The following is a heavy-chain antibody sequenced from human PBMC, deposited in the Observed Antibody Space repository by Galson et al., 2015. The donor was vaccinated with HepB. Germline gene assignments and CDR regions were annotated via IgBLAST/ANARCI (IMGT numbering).Heavy chain of an antibody. CDR3: AREPYYYYGMDV. CDR1: GFTFSSYA. V-gene: IGHV3-30-3*01. CDR2: ISYDGSNK. Sequence: SLRLSCAASGFTFSSYAMHWVRQAPGKGLEWVAVISYDGSNKYYADSVKGRFTISRDNSKNTLYLQMNSLRAEDTAVYYCAREPYYYYGMDVWGQGTTVTVSS. J-gene: IGHJ6*02.